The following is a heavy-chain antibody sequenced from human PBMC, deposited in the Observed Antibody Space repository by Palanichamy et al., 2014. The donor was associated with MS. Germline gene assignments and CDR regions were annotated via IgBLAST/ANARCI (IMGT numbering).Heavy chain of an antibody. CDR1: GFTFNNFA. CDR2: IHADNGKT. D-gene: IGHD3-10*01. CDR3: ARGSGYYYFDI. J-gene: IGHJ2*01. V-gene: IGHV1-3*01. Sequence: QVQLVQSGAGVERPGASMKLSCKSSGFTFNNFAMHWLRLAPRQRPEWLGWIHADNGKTKYSQRFQDRVSITRDTSASTVFLELTSLTSEDTAVYYCARGSGYYYFDIWGPGTLVTVSS.